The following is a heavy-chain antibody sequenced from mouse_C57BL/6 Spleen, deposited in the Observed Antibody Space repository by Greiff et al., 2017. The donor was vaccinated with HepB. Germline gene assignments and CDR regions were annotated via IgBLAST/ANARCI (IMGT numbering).Heavy chain of an antibody. CDR1: GFTFSSYG. D-gene: IGHD1-3*01. CDR2: ISSGGSYT. J-gene: IGHJ2*01. CDR3: ARQDGKVDY. Sequence: EVQLMESGGDLVKPGGSLKLSCAASGFTFSSYGMSWVRQTPDKRLEWVATISSGGSYTYYPDSVKGRFTISRDNAKNTLYLQMSSLKSEDTAMYYCARQDGKVDYWGQGTTLTVSS. V-gene: IGHV5-6*01.